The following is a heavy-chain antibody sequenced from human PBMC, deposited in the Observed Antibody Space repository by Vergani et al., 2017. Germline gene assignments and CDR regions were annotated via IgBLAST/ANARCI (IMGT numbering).Heavy chain of an antibody. CDR2: INPSGGST. V-gene: IGHV1-46*01. J-gene: IGHJ4*02. CDR3: ARDRTGEFDY. CDR1: GYTFTSYY. Sequence: QVQLVQSGAEVKKPGASVKVSCKASGYTFTSYYMHWVRQAPGQGLEWMGIINPSGGSTSYAQKFQGRVTMTRDTSISTAYMELSRLRSDDTAVYYCARDRTGEFDYWGQGTLVTVSS. D-gene: IGHD7-27*01.